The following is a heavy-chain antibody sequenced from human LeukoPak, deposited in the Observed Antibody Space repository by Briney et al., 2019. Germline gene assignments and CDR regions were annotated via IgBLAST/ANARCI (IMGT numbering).Heavy chain of an antibody. CDR3: ARGTWSSSIDY. CDR1: GGSISSGDYY. V-gene: IGHV4-30-4*01. CDR2: VYYSGST. D-gene: IGHD6-6*01. Sequence: SQTLSLTCTVSGGSISSGDYYWSWIRQPPGKGLEYIGYVYYSGSTYYNPSLKSRITISVDTSKNQFSLKLSSVTAADTAVYYCARGTWSSSIDYWGQGTLVTVSS. J-gene: IGHJ4*02.